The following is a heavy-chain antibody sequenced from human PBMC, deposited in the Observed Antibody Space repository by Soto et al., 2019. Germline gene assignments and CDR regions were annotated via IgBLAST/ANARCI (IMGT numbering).Heavy chain of an antibody. Sequence: QVQLVQSGAEVKKPGASVKVSCKASGYTFTAYYMHWLRQAPGQGPEWVGWINPNSGGTNYAQKCQGRVTMNRDTSISTAYMELSSVRSDDTAVYYCARDPIGGGAPYYCDYWGQGTQVSVSS. CDR3: ARDPIGGGAPYYCDY. CDR2: INPNSGGT. D-gene: IGHD3-10*01. J-gene: IGHJ4*02. V-gene: IGHV1-2*02. CDR1: GYTFTAYY.